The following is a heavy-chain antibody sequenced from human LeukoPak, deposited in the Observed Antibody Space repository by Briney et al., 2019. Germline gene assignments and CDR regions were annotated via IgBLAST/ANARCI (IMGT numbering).Heavy chain of an antibody. D-gene: IGHD2-15*01. Sequence: ASVKVSCKASGYTFTGYGISWVRQAPGQGLEWMGWISAYNGNTNYAQKLQGRVTMTTDTSTSTAYMELRSLRSDDTAVYYCARVGSSVVVVAAMREDYWGQGTLVTVSS. V-gene: IGHV1-18*01. CDR3: ARVGSSVVVVAAMREDY. CDR1: GYTFTGYG. J-gene: IGHJ4*02. CDR2: ISAYNGNT.